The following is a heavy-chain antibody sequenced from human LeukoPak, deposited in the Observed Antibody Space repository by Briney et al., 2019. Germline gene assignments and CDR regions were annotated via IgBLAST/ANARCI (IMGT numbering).Heavy chain of an antibody. V-gene: IGHV1-18*01. J-gene: IGHJ4*02. D-gene: IGHD3-22*01. Sequence: ASVKVSCKASGYTFTSYGISWVRQAPGQGLEWMGWISAYNGNTNYAQKLQGRVTMTTDTSTSTAYMELRSLRSDDTAVYYCARDRQGFYYYDSSGYLGHYFDYWGQGTLVTVSS. CDR2: ISAYNGNT. CDR3: ARDRQGFYYYDSSGYLGHYFDY. CDR1: GYTFTSYG.